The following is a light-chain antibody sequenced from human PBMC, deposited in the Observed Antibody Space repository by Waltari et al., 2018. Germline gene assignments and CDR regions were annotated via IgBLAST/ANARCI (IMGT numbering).Light chain of an antibody. CDR3: AVWDDSLSGWV. CDR1: TSNIGSNS. Sequence: QSVLTQPPSASGTPGQRVPIFCSGSTSNIGSNSVYWYQHLPGTAPKVLIYRNNQRPSGVPDRFSGSKSDTSASLAISGLRSEDDAHYYCAVWDDSLSGWVFGGGTKVTVL. V-gene: IGLV1-47*01. J-gene: IGLJ3*02. CDR2: RNN.